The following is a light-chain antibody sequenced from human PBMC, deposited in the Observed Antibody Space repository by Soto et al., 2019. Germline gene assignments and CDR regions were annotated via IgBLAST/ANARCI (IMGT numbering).Light chain of an antibody. CDR2: AAS. J-gene: IGKJ1*01. CDR3: QHYHNWPRT. Sequence: EIVMTQSPATLSVSPGERVTLSCRASQSVNTDLAWYQQKPGQAPRLLIYAASTRATAIPATFSGSGSGTEFTLNISSLQSEDFAVYYCQHYHNWPRTFGQGTKVEIK. V-gene: IGKV3-15*01. CDR1: QSVNTD.